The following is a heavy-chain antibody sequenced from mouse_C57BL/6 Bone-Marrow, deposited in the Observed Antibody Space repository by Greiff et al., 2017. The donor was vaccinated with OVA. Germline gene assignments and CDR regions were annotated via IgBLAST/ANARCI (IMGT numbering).Heavy chain of an antibody. CDR1: GFNIKNTY. CDR2: IDPANGNT. V-gene: IGHV14-3*01. J-gene: IGHJ1*03. D-gene: IGHD2-5*01. Sequence: VHVKQSVAELVRPGASVKLSCTASGFNIKNTYMHWVKQRPEQGLEWIGRIDPANGNTKYAPKFQGKATITADTSSNTAYLQLSSLTSEDTAIYYCARSRYYSNYPLWYFDVWGTGTTVTVSS. CDR3: ARSRYYSNYPLWYFDV.